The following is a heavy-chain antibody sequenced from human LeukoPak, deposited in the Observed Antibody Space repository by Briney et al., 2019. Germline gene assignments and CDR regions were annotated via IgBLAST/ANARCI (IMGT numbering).Heavy chain of an antibody. J-gene: IGHJ4*02. CDR3: ARGVRLVDFDY. Sequence: GGSLRLSCAASGFTVSSNYMSWVRQAPGKGLEWVSVIYSGGSTYYADSVKGRFTISRDNSKNTLYLQMNSLRAEDTAVYYCARGVRLVDFDYWGQGTLVTVSS. CDR2: IYSGGST. D-gene: IGHD3-9*01. CDR1: GFTVSSNY. V-gene: IGHV3-53*01.